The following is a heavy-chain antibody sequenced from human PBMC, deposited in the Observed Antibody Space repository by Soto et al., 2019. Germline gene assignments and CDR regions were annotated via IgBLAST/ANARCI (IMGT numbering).Heavy chain of an antibody. CDR3: ARAPSYCSSTSCYEFDY. J-gene: IGHJ4*02. CDR1: GGSISSGGYY. D-gene: IGHD2-2*01. V-gene: IGHV4-31*03. CDR2: IYYSGST. Sequence: QVQLQESGPGLVKPSQTLSLTCTVSGGSISSGGYYWSWIRQHPGKGLEWIGYIYYSGSTYYNPSLKSRVTIPVDTSKNQFSLKLSSVNAADTAVYYCARAPSYCSSTSCYEFDYWGQGNLVTVSS.